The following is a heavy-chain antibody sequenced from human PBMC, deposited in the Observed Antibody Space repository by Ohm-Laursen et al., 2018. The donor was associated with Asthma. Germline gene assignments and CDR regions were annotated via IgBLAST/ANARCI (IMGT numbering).Heavy chain of an antibody. D-gene: IGHD5-18*01. V-gene: IGHV4-34*01. Sequence: SDTLSLTCAVYGGSFSGYYWSWIRQPPGKGLEWIGEINHSGSTNYNPSLKSRVTISVDTSKNQFSLKLSSVTAADTAVYYCARAGFSIGLHTSREYWGQGTLVTVSS. CDR2: INHSGST. J-gene: IGHJ4*02. CDR1: GGSFSGYY. CDR3: ARAGFSIGLHTSREY.